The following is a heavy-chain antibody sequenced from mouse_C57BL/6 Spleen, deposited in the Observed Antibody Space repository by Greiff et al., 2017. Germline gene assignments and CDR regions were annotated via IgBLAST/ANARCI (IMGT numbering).Heavy chain of an antibody. J-gene: IGHJ2*01. CDR2: ISDGGSYT. Sequence: EVKLMESGGGLVKPGGSLKLSCAASGFTFSSYAMSWVRQTPEKRLEWVATISDGGSYTYYPDNVKGRFTISRDNAKNNLYLQMSHLKSEDTAMYYCARDITTGDYFDYWGQGTTRTVSS. CDR3: ARDITTGDYFDY. D-gene: IGHD1-1*01. CDR1: GFTFSSYA. V-gene: IGHV5-4*01.